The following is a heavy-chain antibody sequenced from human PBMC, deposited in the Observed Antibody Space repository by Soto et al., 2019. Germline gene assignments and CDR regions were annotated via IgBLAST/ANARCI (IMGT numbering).Heavy chain of an antibody. J-gene: IGHJ5*02. Sequence: SETLSLTCSVSGGSISSFTYYWGWIRQPPGKGLEWIGTVYYNENTYYNPSLKSRVTITVDTAKNQFSLNLRSVTAADTAMYFCARRERYYGSPGWFDPWGQGALVTVSS. D-gene: IGHD3-10*01. CDR1: GGSISSFTYY. CDR3: ARRERYYGSPGWFDP. V-gene: IGHV4-39*01. CDR2: VYYNENT.